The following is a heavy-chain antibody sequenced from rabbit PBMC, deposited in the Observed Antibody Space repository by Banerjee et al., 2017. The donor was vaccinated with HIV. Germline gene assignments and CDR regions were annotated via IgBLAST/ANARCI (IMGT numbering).Heavy chain of an antibody. CDR1: GFSFSSSYW. D-gene: IGHD4-1*01. V-gene: IGHV1S45*01. CDR2: IYIGSSDST. CDR3: ARNLYWGGNL. J-gene: IGHJ4*01. Sequence: QEQLEESGGDLVKPEGSLTLTCTASGFSFSSSYWICWVRQAPGKGLEWIGCIYIGSSDSTYYASWAKGRFTISKTSSTTVTLQMTSLTAADTATYFCARNLYWGGNLWGQGTLVTVS.